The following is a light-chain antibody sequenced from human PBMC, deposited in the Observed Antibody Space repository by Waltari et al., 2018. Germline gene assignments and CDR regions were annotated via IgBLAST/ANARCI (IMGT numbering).Light chain of an antibody. CDR1: KLGNKF. Sequence: SYELTQPPSVSVSPGQTASITCSAYKLGNKFVSWYQQKPGPSPVLVIHEDSKRPSGTPERSSGSNSGNTATLTISGTQAMDEADYYCQAWDSGFYVFGSGTKVTVL. CDR3: QAWDSGFYV. V-gene: IGLV3-1*01. J-gene: IGLJ1*01. CDR2: EDS.